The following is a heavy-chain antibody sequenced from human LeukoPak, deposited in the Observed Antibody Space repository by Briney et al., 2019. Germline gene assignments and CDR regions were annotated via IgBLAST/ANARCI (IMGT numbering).Heavy chain of an antibody. CDR3: ARVIIVGATGI. J-gene: IGHJ3*02. Sequence: GGSLRLSCAASGFTFSDYYMSWFRQVPGKGLEWVSYISSGGSTVHYADSVKGRFTISRDNAKNSLYLQMNSLRAEDTAVYYCARVIIVGATGIWGQGTMVTVSS. CDR2: ISSGGSTV. CDR1: GFTFSDYY. V-gene: IGHV3-11*04. D-gene: IGHD1-26*01.